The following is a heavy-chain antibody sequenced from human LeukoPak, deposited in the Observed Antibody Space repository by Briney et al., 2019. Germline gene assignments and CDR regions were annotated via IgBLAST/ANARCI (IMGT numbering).Heavy chain of an antibody. Sequence: ASVKVSCKASGHTFTGYYMHWVRQAPGQGLEWMGWINPNSGGTKYAQKFQGRVTMTRDTSISTAYMELSRLRSDDTAVYYCARGQVGYSGYNNWFDPWGQGTLVTVSS. V-gene: IGHV1-2*02. CDR2: INPNSGGT. J-gene: IGHJ5*02. CDR3: ARGQVGYSGYNNWFDP. CDR1: GHTFTGYY. D-gene: IGHD5-12*01.